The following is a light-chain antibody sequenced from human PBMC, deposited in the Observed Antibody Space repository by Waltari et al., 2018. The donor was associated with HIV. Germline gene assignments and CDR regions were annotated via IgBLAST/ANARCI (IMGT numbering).Light chain of an antibody. V-gene: IGLV3-25*03. CDR1: ALPNKY. CDR3: QSADTSGDYVV. CDR2: KDS. J-gene: IGLJ2*01. Sequence: SYELTQPPAVSVSPGQTARITCSGDALPNKYAYWYQQKSGQAPLLVIYKDSERPSGIPERISGSSSGTTVTLTITGVQAEDEADYYCQSADTSGDYVVFGGGTKLTV.